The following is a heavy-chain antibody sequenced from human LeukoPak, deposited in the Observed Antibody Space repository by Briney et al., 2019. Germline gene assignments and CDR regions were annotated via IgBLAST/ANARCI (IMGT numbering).Heavy chain of an antibody. CDR2: ISRSGNTI. D-gene: IGHD3-3*01. Sequence: PGGSLRLSCAASGFTFSSCEMNWVRQAPGKGVEWVSYISRSGNTIYYADSVKGRFPISRDNAKNSLYLQLNSLRAEDTAVYYCARVPRSSRIPIFRWGQGTLVTVSS. V-gene: IGHV3-48*03. CDR1: GFTFSSCE. CDR3: ARVPRSSRIPIFR. J-gene: IGHJ4*02.